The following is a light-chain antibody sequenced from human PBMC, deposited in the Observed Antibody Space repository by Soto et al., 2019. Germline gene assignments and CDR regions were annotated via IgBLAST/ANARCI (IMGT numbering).Light chain of an antibody. V-gene: IGLV1-44*01. Sequence: QSVLSQPPSASGTPGQRVSLSCSGSHSNIGANTVNWYQHVPGAAPTLLIYTNDQRPSGVAGRFSGSKSGTSASLAISGLQSDDEGHYYCAAWDDSLHGLIFGGGTKVTVL. CDR3: AAWDDSLHGLI. CDR2: TND. J-gene: IGLJ2*01. CDR1: HSNIGANT.